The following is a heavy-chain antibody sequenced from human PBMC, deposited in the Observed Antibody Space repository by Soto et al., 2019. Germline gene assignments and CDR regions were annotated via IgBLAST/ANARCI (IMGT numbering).Heavy chain of an antibody. CDR2: ISAYNGDT. Sequence: QVQLVQSGAEVKKPGASVRVSCKASGYTFTNYGISWVRQAPGQVLEWIGWISAYNGDTIYAQKLQGRVTMTTDTSTSTAYMELRSLRSDDTAMYFCARVPSYLPEDYWGQGTLVTVSS. CDR1: GYTFTNYG. CDR3: ARVPSYLPEDY. J-gene: IGHJ4*02. V-gene: IGHV1-18*01.